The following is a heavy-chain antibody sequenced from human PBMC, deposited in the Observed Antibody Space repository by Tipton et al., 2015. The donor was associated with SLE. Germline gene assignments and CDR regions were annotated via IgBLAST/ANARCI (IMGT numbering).Heavy chain of an antibody. J-gene: IGHJ4*02. CDR3: AREGLWYSSGWYDY. V-gene: IGHV3-74*01. CDR2: INTDGRTT. Sequence: SLRLSCAASGFTFSSYWMHWVRQAPGKGLVWVSRINTDGRTTTYADSVKGRFTISRDNSKNTLYLQMNSLRAEDTAVYYCAREGLWYSSGWYDYWGQGTLVTVSS. CDR1: GFTFSSYW. D-gene: IGHD6-19*01.